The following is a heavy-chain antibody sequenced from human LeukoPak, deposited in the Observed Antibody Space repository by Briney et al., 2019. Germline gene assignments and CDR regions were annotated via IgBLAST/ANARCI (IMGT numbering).Heavy chain of an antibody. CDR2: IYHSGRT. CDR1: GGSISSGGYS. Sequence: SQTLSLTCAVSGGSISSGGYSWSWIRQPPGKGLEWIGYIYHSGRTYYNPSLKSRVTISVDTSKNQFSLKLSSVTAADTAVYYCARRSVTKGTNWFDPWGQGTLVTVSS. D-gene: IGHD4-17*01. V-gene: IGHV4-30-2*01. CDR3: ARRSVTKGTNWFDP. J-gene: IGHJ5*02.